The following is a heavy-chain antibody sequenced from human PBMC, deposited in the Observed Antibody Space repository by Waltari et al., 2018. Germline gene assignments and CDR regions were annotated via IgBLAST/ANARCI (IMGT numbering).Heavy chain of an antibody. CDR1: AFTITNYY. CDR2: VDPEDGEA. Sequence: VLLLQSGAAVKKPGTTVKISCKVSAFTITNYYIHWVQQAPGKGLHWMGLVDPEDGEAIDSENFQRRVTMTADTSTDTVYMQLSSLTSDDTAIYYCATGLEDSDSASRPFDVWGQGTMVTVS. D-gene: IGHD1-26*01. J-gene: IGHJ3*01. CDR3: ATGLEDSDSASRPFDV. V-gene: IGHV1-69-2*01.